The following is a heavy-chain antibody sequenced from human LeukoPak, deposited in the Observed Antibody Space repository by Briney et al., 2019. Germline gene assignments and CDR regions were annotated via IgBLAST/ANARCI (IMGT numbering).Heavy chain of an antibody. CDR3: ARGAGVEPPEQYFDWLLPYYYYYYMDV. CDR1: GYTFTSYD. CDR2: MNPNSGNT. D-gene: IGHD3-9*01. Sequence: ASVKISCKAFGYTFTSYDINWVRQATGQGLEWMGWMNPNSGNTGYAQKFQGRVTVTRNTSISTAYMELSSLRSEDTAVYYCARGAGVEPPEQYFDWLLPYYYYYYMDVWGKGTTVTISS. J-gene: IGHJ6*03. V-gene: IGHV1-8*01.